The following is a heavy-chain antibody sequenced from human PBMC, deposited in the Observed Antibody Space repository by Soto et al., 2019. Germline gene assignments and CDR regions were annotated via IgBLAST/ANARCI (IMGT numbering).Heavy chain of an antibody. J-gene: IGHJ2*01. Sequence: EVQLLESGGGLVQPGGSLRLSCAASGFTFSSYAMYWVRQAPGKGLEWVPVISGSGGSTYYADSVKGRFTISRDNSKSTLYLQMNSLRAEDTAVYYCAKDESRRNRWYFDLWGRGTLVTVSS. V-gene: IGHV3-23*01. CDR1: GFTFSSYA. CDR2: ISGSGGST. D-gene: IGHD4-4*01. CDR3: AKDESRRNRWYFDL.